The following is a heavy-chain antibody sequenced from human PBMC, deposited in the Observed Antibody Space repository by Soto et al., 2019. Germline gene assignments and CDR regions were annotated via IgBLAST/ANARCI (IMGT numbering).Heavy chain of an antibody. Sequence: PGESLKISCKGSGYSFTSYWIGWVRQMPGKGLEWMGIIYPGDSDTRYSPSFQGQVTISADKSISTAYLQWSSLKASDTAMYYCARSPRALMVYGDYYDYWGQGTLVTVSS. J-gene: IGHJ4*02. CDR3: ARSPRALMVYGDYYDY. CDR2: IYPGDSDT. CDR1: GYSFTSYW. V-gene: IGHV5-51*01. D-gene: IGHD2-8*01.